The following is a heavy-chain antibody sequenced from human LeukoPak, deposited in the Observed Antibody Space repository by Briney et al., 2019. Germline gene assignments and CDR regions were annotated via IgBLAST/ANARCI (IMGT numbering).Heavy chain of an antibody. D-gene: IGHD3-10*01. CDR3: ARGDGATPPDVFDI. Sequence: GGSLRLSCAASGFTFSSYSMNWVRQAPGKGLQWVSSISSSSSYTYYADSVKGRFTISRDSAKNSLYLQMNSLRGEDTAVYYCARGDGATPPDVFDIWGQGTMVTVSS. V-gene: IGHV3-21*01. CDR2: ISSSSSYT. CDR1: GFTFSSYS. J-gene: IGHJ3*02.